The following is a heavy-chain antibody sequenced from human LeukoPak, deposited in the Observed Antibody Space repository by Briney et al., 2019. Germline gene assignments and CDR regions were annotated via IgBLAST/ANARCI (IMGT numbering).Heavy chain of an antibody. CDR2: IKPDGSQA. V-gene: IGHV3-7*01. CDR3: FGSGSYSK. Sequence: GGSLRLSCAASGFTFSNSWINWVRQALGKGLEWVANIKPDGSQAFYLDSVKGRFTVSRDNAKHSAYLQMNSLRAEDTAVYYCFGSGSYSKWDQGTLVTVSS. D-gene: IGHD3-10*01. CDR1: GFTFSNSW. J-gene: IGHJ4*02.